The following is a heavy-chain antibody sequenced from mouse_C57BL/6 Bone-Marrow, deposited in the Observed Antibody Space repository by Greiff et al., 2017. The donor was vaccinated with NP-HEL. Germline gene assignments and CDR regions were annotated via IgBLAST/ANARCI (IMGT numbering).Heavy chain of an antibody. D-gene: IGHD1-1*01. CDR1: GYAFTNYL. CDR3: ARSSFYYCGSSVDY. CDR2: INPGSGGT. V-gene: IGHV1-54*01. J-gene: IGHJ2*01. Sequence: QVQLKESGAELVRPGTSVKVSCKASGYAFTNYLIEWVKQRPGQGLEWIGVINPGSGGTNYNEKFKGKATLTADKSSSTAYMQLSSLTSEDSAVYFCARSSFYYCGSSVDYWGQGTTLTVSS.